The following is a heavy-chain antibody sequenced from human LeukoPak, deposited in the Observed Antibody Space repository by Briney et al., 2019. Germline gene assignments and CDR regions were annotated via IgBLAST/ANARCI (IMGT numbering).Heavy chain of an antibody. CDR3: AGYGGNSDQYF. J-gene: IGHJ4*02. CDR1: GYTFTSYD. Sequence: ASVKVSCKAPGYTFTSYDINWVRQATGQGLEWMGWMNPNSGNTGYAQKFQGRVTITADESTSTAYMELSSLRSEDTAVYYCAGYGGNSDQYFWGQGTLVTVSS. V-gene: IGHV1-8*01. CDR2: MNPNSGNT. D-gene: IGHD4-23*01.